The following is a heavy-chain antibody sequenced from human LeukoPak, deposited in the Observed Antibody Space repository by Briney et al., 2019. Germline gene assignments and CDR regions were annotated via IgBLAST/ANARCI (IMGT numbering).Heavy chain of an antibody. CDR1: GSTFSSYA. D-gene: IGHD6-19*01. CDR2: IIPIFGTA. V-gene: IGHV1-69*13. CDR3: TRGGSGWDNWFDP. J-gene: IGHJ5*02. Sequence: ASVKVSCKASGSTFSSYAISWVRQAPGQGLEWMGGIIPIFGTANYAQKFQGRVTITADESTSTAYMELSSLRSEDTAVYYCTRGGSGWDNWFDPWGQGTLVTVSS.